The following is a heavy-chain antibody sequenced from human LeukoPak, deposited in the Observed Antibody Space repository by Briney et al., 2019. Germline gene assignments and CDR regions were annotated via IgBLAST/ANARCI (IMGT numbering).Heavy chain of an antibody. J-gene: IGHJ4*02. D-gene: IGHD1-26*01. CDR3: ARLALQEVGATQTYYLDY. V-gene: IGHV4-39*07. CDR2: IYYSGST. CDR1: GGSIRRSSYY. Sequence: SETLSLTCTVSGGSIRRSSYYWGWIRQPPGKGLEWIGSIYYSGSTYYNPSLKSRVTISVDTSKIQFSLKLSSVTAADTAVYYCARLALQEVGATQTYYLDYWGQGTLVTVSS.